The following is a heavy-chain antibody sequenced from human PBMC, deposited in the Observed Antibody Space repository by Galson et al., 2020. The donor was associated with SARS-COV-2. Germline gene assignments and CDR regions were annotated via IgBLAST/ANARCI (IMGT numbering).Heavy chain of an antibody. J-gene: IGHJ4*02. Sequence: LSLTCAASGFTFSSYAMHWVRQAPGKGLEWVAVISYDGSNKYYADSVKGRFTISRDNSKNTLYLQMNSLRAEDTAVYYCARGVQTQNVDCGGQGPLVTFPS. CDR2: ISYDGSNK. CDR1: GFTFSSYA. D-gene: IGHD1-1*01. V-gene: IGHV3-30*01. CDR3: ARGVQTQNVDC.